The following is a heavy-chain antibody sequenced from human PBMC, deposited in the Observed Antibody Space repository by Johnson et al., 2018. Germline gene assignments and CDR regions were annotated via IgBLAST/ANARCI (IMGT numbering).Heavy chain of an antibody. Sequence: VLLVETGGGLVQXGGSLRLXCAASGLTFSYSAMTWVRQAPGKGLEWVSSIDNSGDEIPYADSGKGRFTISRDNSKNTLYLQMNSLRAEDTALYYCAKDRLPSYHYDRDTYYSDAFDIWGRGTMVTVSS. D-gene: IGHD3-22*01. V-gene: IGHV3-23*04. CDR1: GLTFSYSA. CDR2: IDNSGDEI. J-gene: IGHJ3*02. CDR3: AKDRLPSYHYDRDTYYSDAFDI.